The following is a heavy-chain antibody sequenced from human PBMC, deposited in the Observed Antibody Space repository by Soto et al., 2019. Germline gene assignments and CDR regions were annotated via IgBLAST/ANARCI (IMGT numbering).Heavy chain of an antibody. CDR2: IYDSVNT. Sequence: SETLSLTCTVSGVSLSSGGHYWSWIRQHPGKGLEWIGHIYDSVNTYYSPSLRSRVTISADMSKNQFSLTLRSVTAADTAVYYCARVDHRGYFAILTDYWRQGTLVTVSS. J-gene: IGHJ4*02. CDR3: ARVDHRGYFAILTDY. V-gene: IGHV4-31*03. D-gene: IGHD3-9*01. CDR1: GVSLSSGGHY.